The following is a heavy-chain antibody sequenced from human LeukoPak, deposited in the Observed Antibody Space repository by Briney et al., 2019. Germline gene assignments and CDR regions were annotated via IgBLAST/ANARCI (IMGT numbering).Heavy chain of an antibody. D-gene: IGHD2-2*01. CDR3: ARVLGPSIAPFDY. CDR1: GYTFTVYY. J-gene: IGHJ4*02. CDR2: INPNRGGT. V-gene: IGHV1-2*02. Sequence: GASVTVSSTASGYTFTVYYMHWVRQAPGQGREWMGWINPNRGGTNYTQKPQGRVTMTRDTSISTAYMELSRLRSDDTAVYYFARVLGPSIAPFDYWGQGTLVTVSS.